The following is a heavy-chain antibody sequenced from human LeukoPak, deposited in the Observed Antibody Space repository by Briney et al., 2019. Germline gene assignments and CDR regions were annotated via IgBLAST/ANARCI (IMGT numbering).Heavy chain of an antibody. Sequence: SQTLSLTCAVSGGSISSGGYSWSWIRQPPGKGLEWIGYIYHSGSTYYNPSLKSRVTISVDRSKNQFSLKLSSVTAADTAVYYCARYISSGLDYWGQGILVTVSS. V-gene: IGHV4-30-2*01. D-gene: IGHD3-22*01. CDR2: IYHSGST. J-gene: IGHJ4*02. CDR3: ARYISSGLDY. CDR1: GGSISSGGYS.